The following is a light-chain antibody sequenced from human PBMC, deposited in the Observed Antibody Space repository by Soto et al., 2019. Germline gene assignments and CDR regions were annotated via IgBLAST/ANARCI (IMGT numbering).Light chain of an antibody. CDR1: SSDIGAYNY. J-gene: IGLJ1*01. Sequence: QSALTQPASVSGSPGQSITISCTGTSSDIGAYNYVPWYQQYPGKAPKLMIYGVTNRPSGVPNRFSGSKTGNTASLTISGLQAEDEADYYCFSHRSGDSHVFGTGTKVTVL. CDR3: FSHRSGDSHV. V-gene: IGLV2-14*01. CDR2: GVT.